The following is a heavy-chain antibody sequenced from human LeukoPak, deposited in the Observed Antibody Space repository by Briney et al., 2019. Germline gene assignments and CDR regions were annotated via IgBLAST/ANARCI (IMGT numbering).Heavy chain of an antibody. J-gene: IGHJ6*02. CDR2: IYYSGST. CDR1: GGSISSYY. CDR3: ARGFIVATHYYYYYGMDV. Sequence: SETLSLTCTVSGGSISSYYWSWIRQPPGKGLEWIGYIYYSGSTNYNPSLKSRVTISVDTSKNQSSLKLSSVTAADTAVYYCARGFIVATHYYYYYGMDVWGQGTTVTVSS. V-gene: IGHV4-59*01. D-gene: IGHD5-12*01.